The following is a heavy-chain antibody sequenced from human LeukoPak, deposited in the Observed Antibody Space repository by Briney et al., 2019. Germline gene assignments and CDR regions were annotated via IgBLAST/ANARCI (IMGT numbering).Heavy chain of an antibody. V-gene: IGHV4-34*01. CDR2: INHSGST. CDR1: GGSFSGYY. Sequence: KSSETLSLTCAVYGGSFSGYYWSWIRQPPGKGLEWIGEINHSGSTNYNPSLKSRVTISVDTSKTQFSLKLSSVTAADTAVYYCARGFYSSSWYYWFDPWGQGTLVTVSS. D-gene: IGHD6-13*01. CDR3: ARGFYSSSWYYWFDP. J-gene: IGHJ5*02.